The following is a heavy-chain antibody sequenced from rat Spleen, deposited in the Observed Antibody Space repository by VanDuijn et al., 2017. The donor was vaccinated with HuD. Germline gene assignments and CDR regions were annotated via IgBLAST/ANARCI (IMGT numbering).Heavy chain of an antibody. CDR3: ARANRDTYAHFDY. Sequence: QVQLKESGPGLVQPSQTLSLTCTVSGFSLTSYHVSWVRQSPGKGLEWMGRMRYNGDTSYNSLLKSRLSITRDISESQVFLKMNSLQTEDTATYYCARANRDTYAHFDYWGQGVMVTVSS. V-gene: IGHV2-63*01. J-gene: IGHJ2*01. CDR2: MRYNGDT. D-gene: IGHD2-5*01. CDR1: GFSLTSYH.